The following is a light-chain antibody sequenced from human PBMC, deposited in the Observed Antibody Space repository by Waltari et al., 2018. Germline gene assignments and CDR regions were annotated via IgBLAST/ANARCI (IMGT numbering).Light chain of an antibody. V-gene: IGLV2-14*03. CDR3: NSYKSDSSGV. CDR2: DVN. Sequence: QPALTQPASVSGPPGQSITISCTGTSSDLGRYNYVSWYQQHPGKAPKLLIYDVNNRPSGVSDRFSGSKSANTASLTISGLRAEDEADYYCNSYKSDSSGVFGGGTRLTVL. J-gene: IGLJ3*02. CDR1: SSDLGRYNY.